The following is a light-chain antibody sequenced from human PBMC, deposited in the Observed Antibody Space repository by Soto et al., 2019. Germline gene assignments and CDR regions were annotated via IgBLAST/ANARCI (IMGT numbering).Light chain of an antibody. Sequence: DIQMTQSPSTLSASVGDRVTITCRASQSITIWLAWYQQKLGKAPKLLIYKASSLESGVPSRFSGSGSGTEFTLTISSLQPDDFATYYCQPYNNYPRTFGQGTKVEIK. CDR3: QPYNNYPRT. V-gene: IGKV1-5*03. J-gene: IGKJ1*01. CDR2: KAS. CDR1: QSITIW.